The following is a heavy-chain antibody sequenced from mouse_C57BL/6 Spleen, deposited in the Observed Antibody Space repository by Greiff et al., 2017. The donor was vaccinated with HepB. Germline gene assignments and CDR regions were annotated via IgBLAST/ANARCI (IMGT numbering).Heavy chain of an antibody. CDR2: IYPGDGDT. Sequence: QVQLQQSGPELVKPGASVKISCKASGYAFSSSWMNWVKQRPGKGLEWIGRIYPGDGDTNYNGKFKGKATLTADKSSSTAYMQLSSLTSEDSAVYFCARSPYGSSYEGAMDYWGQGTSVTVSS. D-gene: IGHD1-1*01. V-gene: IGHV1-82*01. J-gene: IGHJ4*01. CDR1: GYAFSSSW. CDR3: ARSPYGSSYEGAMDY.